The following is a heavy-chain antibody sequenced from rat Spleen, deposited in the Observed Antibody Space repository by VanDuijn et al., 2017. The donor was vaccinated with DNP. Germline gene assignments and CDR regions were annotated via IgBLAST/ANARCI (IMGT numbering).Heavy chain of an antibody. Sequence: EVQLVESGGGLVQPGRSLKLSCAASGFTFSDYWMYWIRQAPGKGLEWVASINTDGGSTYYADSMKGRFTISRDNAKSSLYLQMERRRSEDTATYYCTTQPSMDAWGQGTSVTVSS. V-gene: IGHV5-20*01. CDR3: TTQPSMDA. CDR2: INTDGGST. J-gene: IGHJ4*01. CDR1: GFTFSDYW.